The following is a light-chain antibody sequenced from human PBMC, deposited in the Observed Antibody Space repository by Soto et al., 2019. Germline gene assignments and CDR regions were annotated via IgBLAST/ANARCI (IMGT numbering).Light chain of an antibody. CDR3: QQFNSYSPYT. CDR2: AAS. CDR1: QSITTH. J-gene: IGKJ2*01. V-gene: IGKV1-5*01. Sequence: DIQITMRSSSLYASLADRVTITCRTSQSITTHLNWFQQRPGKAPKLLIYAASSLESGVPSRFSGSGSGTEFTLTISSLQPDDSATYYCQQFNSYSPYTLGQGS.